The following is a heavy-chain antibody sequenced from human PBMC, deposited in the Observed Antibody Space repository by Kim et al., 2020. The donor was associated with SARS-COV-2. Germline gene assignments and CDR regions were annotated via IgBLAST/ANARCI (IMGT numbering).Heavy chain of an antibody. CDR3: ARKYCSSTSCHGDYYGMDV. V-gene: IGHV1-46*01. CDR1: GYTFTSYY. Sequence: ASVKVSCKASGYTFTSYYMHWVRQAPGQGLEWMGIINPSGGSTSYAQKIQGRVTMTRDTSTSTVYMELSSLRSEDTAVYYCARKYCSSTSCHGDYYGMDVWGQGTTVTVSS. CDR2: INPSGGST. D-gene: IGHD2-2*01. J-gene: IGHJ6*02.